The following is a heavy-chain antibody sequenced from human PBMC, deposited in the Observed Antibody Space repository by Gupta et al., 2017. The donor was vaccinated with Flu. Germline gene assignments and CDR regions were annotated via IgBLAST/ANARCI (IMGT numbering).Heavy chain of an antibody. Sequence: EVQLVESGGGLVQPGGSMRLSCAASGFTFSTSYLQWVRQAPGKGLVWVSRINAEGSSTTYADSVKGRFTTSRDNAKKTLYIQMNSLGADDTAVYYCATVTTGCWCQGTLVAVYS. J-gene: IGHJ4*02. CDR3: ATVTTGC. CDR2: INAEGSST. CDR1: GFTFSTSY. V-gene: IGHV3-74*03. D-gene: IGHD4-17*01.